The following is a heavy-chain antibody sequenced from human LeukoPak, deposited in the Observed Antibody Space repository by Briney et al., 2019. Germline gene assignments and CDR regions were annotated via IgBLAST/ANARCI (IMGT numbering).Heavy chain of an antibody. CDR1: GGSISSGGYY. CDR3: ARRPHIRAFDT. CDR2: IYYSGST. D-gene: IGHD1-14*01. Sequence: KPSETLSLTCTVSGGSISSGGYYWSWIRQHPGKGLEWIGYIYYSGSTYYNPSLKSRVTISVDTSKNQFSLKLSSVTAADTAVYYCARRPHIRAFDTWGQGTMVTVSS. J-gene: IGHJ3*02. V-gene: IGHV4-31*03.